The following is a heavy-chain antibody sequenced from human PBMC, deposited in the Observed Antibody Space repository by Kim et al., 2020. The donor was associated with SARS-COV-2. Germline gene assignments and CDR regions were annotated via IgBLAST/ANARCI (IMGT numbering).Heavy chain of an antibody. CDR3: ARAEGRGSWRKCDY. V-gene: IGHV4-59*01. D-gene: IGHD6-13*01. Sequence: YNPSIKSRVTISVNTSKNEFSLELTSGTAADTAIYYCARAEGRGSWRKCDYWGQGTLVTVSS. J-gene: IGHJ4*02.